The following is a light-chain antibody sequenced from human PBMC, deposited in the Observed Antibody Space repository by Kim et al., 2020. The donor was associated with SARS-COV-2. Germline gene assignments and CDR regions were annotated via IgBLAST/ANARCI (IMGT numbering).Light chain of an antibody. CDR2: QDN. CDR3: QSWDGSTAV. Sequence: SYELTQPPSVSVSPGQTASITCSGDKLGDKYACWYQQKPGQSPVLVIHQDNKRPSGIPERFSGSNSGNTATLTISGTQAMDEADYYCQSWDGSTAVFGGGTQLTVL. V-gene: IGLV3-1*01. CDR1: KLGDKY. J-gene: IGLJ2*01.